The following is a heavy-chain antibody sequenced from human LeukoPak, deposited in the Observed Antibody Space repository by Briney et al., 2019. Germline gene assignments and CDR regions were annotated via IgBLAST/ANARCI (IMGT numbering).Heavy chain of an antibody. CDR3: ARVQYSSSHYFDY. Sequence: ASVRVSCKASGYTFTSYYMHWVRQAPGQGLEWMGIINPSGGSTSYAQKFQGRVTMTRDTSISTAYMELSRLRSDDTAVYYCARVQYSSSHYFDYWGQGTMVTVSS. CDR1: GYTFTSYY. D-gene: IGHD6-6*01. CDR2: INPSGGST. V-gene: IGHV1-46*01. J-gene: IGHJ4*02.